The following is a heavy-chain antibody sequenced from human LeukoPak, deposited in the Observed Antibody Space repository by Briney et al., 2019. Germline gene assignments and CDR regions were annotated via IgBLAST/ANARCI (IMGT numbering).Heavy chain of an antibody. CDR3: ARVRSRENPDSSGYYGGGRGYDY. CDR2: INPNSGGT. CDR1: GYTFTGYY. V-gene: IGHV1-2*02. J-gene: IGHJ4*02. Sequence: ASVKVSCKASGYTFTGYYMHWVRQAPGQGLEWMGWINPNSGGTNYAQKFQGRVTMTRDTSISTAYMELSRLRSDDTAVYYCARVRSRENPDSSGYYGGGRGYDYWGQGTLVTVSS. D-gene: IGHD3-22*01.